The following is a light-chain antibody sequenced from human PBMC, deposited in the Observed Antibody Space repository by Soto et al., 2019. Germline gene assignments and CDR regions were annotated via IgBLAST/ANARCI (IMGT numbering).Light chain of an antibody. V-gene: IGKV3-15*01. J-gene: IGKJ2*01. CDR3: QQYTNWPPYT. CDR2: GAS. CDR1: QSVSTN. Sequence: EIVMTQSPATLSVSPGERATLSCRASQSVSTNLAWYQQKPGQSPRLLIYGASTRATGIPARFSGSGSETEFTLTISSLQSEDFAVYYCQQYTNWPPYTFGQVTNREIK.